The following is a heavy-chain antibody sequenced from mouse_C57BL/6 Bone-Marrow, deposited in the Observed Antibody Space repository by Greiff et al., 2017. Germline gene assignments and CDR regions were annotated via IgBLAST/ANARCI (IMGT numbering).Heavy chain of an antibody. CDR2: IYPRSGNT. CDR3: ARREIGYYSTWFAY. D-gene: IGHD2-5*01. J-gene: IGHJ3*01. Sequence: QVQLKQSGAELARPGASVKLSCKASGYTFTSYGISWVKQRTGQGLEWIGEIYPRSGNTYYNEKFKGKATLTADKSSSTAYMELRRLTSEDSAVYFCARREIGYYSTWFAYWGQGTLGTVSA. CDR1: GYTFTSYG. V-gene: IGHV1-81*01.